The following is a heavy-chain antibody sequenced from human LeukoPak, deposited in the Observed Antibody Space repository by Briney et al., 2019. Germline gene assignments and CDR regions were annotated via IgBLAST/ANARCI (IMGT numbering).Heavy chain of an antibody. Sequence: SVKVSCKASGGTFSSYAISWVRQAPGQGLEWMGRIIPIFGTANYAQKFQGRVTITTDESTSTAYMELSSLRSEDTAVYYCARENNGGYGDDAFDIWGQGTMVTVSS. CDR2: IIPIFGTA. CDR1: GGTFSSYA. V-gene: IGHV1-69*05. J-gene: IGHJ3*02. CDR3: ARENNGGYGDDAFDI. D-gene: IGHD4-17*01.